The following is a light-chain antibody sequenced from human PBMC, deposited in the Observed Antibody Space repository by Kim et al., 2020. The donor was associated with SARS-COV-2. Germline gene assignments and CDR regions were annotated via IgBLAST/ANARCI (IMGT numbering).Light chain of an antibody. CDR2: VDSDGSH. J-gene: IGLJ2*01. Sequence: TDKLTCTLSSEYKTYAIAWHQQLQEKGPRYLMNVDSDGSHTRGDGIPDRFSGSSSGAERYLTISSLQPEDEADYYCLTWGPGIRVFGGGTQLTVL. CDR1: SEYKTYA. V-gene: IGLV4-69*01. CDR3: LTWGPGIRV.